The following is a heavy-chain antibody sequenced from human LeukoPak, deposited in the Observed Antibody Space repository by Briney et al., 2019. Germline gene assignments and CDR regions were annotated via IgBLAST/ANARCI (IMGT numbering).Heavy chain of an antibody. J-gene: IGHJ6*02. CDR3: AKDPWNLGYCSSTSCYVRDRNYYGMDV. Sequence: GGSLRLSCAASGFTFSSYGMHWVRQAPGKGLEWVAFIRYDGSNKYYADSVKGRFTISIDNSKNTLYLQMNSLTAEDTAVYYCAKDPWNLGYCSSTSCYVRDRNYYGMDVWGQATTVTVSS. CDR1: GFTFSSYG. V-gene: IGHV3-30*02. CDR2: IRYDGSNK. D-gene: IGHD2-2*01.